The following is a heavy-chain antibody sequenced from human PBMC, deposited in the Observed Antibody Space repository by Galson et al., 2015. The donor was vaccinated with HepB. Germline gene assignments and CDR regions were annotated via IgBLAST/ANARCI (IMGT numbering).Heavy chain of an antibody. J-gene: IGHJ4*02. CDR3: AKALHQWLIRGAGCDY. CDR2: ISSEGRAN. CDR1: GFSFSSHG. Sequence: SLRLSCAASGFSFSSHGMHWVRKAPGKGLEWVAVISSEGRANNYADSVKGRFTISRDNSKNTLFLQMNSLRVEGTAVYYCAKALHQWLIRGAGCDYWGQGTLVTVSS. D-gene: IGHD6-19*01. V-gene: IGHV3-30*18.